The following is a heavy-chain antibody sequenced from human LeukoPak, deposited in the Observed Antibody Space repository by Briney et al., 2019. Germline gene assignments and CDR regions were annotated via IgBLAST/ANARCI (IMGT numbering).Heavy chain of an antibody. CDR3: ARDRYSYAFDI. D-gene: IGHD5-18*01. Sequence: GGSLRLSCAASGFTFSSYWMSWVRQAPGKGLEWVANIKQDGSEKYYVDSVMGRFTISRDNAKNSLYLQMNSLRAEDTAVYYCARDRYSYAFDIWGQGTMVTVSS. J-gene: IGHJ3*02. V-gene: IGHV3-7*01. CDR2: IKQDGSEK. CDR1: GFTFSSYW.